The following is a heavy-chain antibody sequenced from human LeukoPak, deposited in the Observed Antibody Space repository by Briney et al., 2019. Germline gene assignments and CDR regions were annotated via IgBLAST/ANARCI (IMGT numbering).Heavy chain of an antibody. CDR1: GGSISSGNW. D-gene: IGHD5-12*01. CDR2: IHHSGST. J-gene: IGHJ4*02. Sequence: PSETLSLTCAVSGGSISSGNWWSWVRQPPGKGLEWIGKIHHSGSTNYNPSLKSRVTISVDNSKNQFSLKVRSVTAADTAVYYCWHSGYESGFDYWGQGTLVTVSS. CDR3: WHSGYESGFDY. V-gene: IGHV4-4*02.